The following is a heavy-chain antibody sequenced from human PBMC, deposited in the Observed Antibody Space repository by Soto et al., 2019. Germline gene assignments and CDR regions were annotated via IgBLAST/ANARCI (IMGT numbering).Heavy chain of an antibody. CDR3: ARESEDLTSNFDY. CDR1: GFTFTGYS. V-gene: IGHV3-21*06. Sequence: GGSLRLSCAASGFTFTGYSMNWVRQAPGKGLEWVSSISSTTNYIYYGDSMKGRFTISRDNAKNSLYLEMNSLRAEDTAVYYCARESEDLTSNFDYWGQGTLVTVSS. CDR2: ISSTTNYI. J-gene: IGHJ4*02.